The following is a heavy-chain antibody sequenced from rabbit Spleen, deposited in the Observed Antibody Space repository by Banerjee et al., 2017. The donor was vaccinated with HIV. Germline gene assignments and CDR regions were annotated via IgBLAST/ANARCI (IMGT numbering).Heavy chain of an antibody. D-gene: IGHD8-1*01. V-gene: IGHV1S45*01. CDR3: ARDLLSSYSPFNL. Sequence: QEQLVEYGGDLVQPEGSLTLTCTASGFSFSSIQWIYWVRQAPGKGLEWIACINTATGKPVYASWAKGRFTISKTSSTTVTLQMTSLTAADTATYFCARDLLSSYSPFNLWGPGTLVTVS. J-gene: IGHJ4*01. CDR2: INTATGKP. CDR1: GFSFSSIQW.